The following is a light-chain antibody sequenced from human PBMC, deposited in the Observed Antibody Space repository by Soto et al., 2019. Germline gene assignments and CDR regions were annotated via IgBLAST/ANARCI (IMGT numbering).Light chain of an antibody. CDR3: QQRNSWPPT. Sequence: EIVLTQSPATLSLSPGGRASLSCRASQNINNDLAWYQQKPGQAPRLLIYDVSNRATGIPARFSGSGYGTDFTLTISSLAPEDSAIYYCQQRNSWPPTFGGGTKVEI. CDR2: DVS. CDR1: QNINND. V-gene: IGKV3-11*01. J-gene: IGKJ4*01.